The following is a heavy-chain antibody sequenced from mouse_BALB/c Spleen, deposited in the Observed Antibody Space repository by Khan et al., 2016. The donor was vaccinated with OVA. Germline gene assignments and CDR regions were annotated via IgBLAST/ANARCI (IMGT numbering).Heavy chain of an antibody. Sequence: QIQLVQSGPELKKPGETVKISCKASGYIFTNYGMTWVKQAPGKGLKWMDWINTYTGEPTYADDFKGRFAFSLETSANTASLQINNLKNEDTATYVCARTLYGSGYDYAMDYWGQGTSVTVSS. CDR3: ARTLYGSGYDYAMDY. CDR2: INTYTGEP. D-gene: IGHD1-1*01. V-gene: IGHV9-3-1*01. J-gene: IGHJ4*01. CDR1: GYIFTNYG.